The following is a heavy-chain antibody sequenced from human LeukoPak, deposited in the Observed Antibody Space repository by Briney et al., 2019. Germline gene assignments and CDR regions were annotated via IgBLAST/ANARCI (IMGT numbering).Heavy chain of an antibody. CDR1: GYTFTSHG. D-gene: IGHD3-16*02. V-gene: IGHV1-46*01. CDR3: ARDRIDFFDY. J-gene: IGHJ4*02. CDR2: INPSGGST. Sequence: ASVKVSCKASGYTFTSHGISWVRQAPGQGLEWMSLINPSGGSTSYAEKFHGRVTLTRDMSTNTVYMELSSLRSEDAAVYYCARDRIDFFDYWGQGTLVTVSS.